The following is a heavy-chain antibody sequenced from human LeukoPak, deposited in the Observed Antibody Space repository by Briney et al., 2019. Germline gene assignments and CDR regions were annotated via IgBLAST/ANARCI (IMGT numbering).Heavy chain of an antibody. J-gene: IGHJ4*02. Sequence: SETLSLTCTVSGGSINSYYWSWIRQPPGKGLEWIGYIYYTGSTNYNPSLKSRVTISVDTSKNQFSLKLSSVTAADTAVYYCARRSFSGSYYLDYWGQGTLVTVSS. CDR3: ARRSFSGSYYLDY. CDR2: IYYTGST. CDR1: GGSINSYY. D-gene: IGHD3-10*01. V-gene: IGHV4-59*08.